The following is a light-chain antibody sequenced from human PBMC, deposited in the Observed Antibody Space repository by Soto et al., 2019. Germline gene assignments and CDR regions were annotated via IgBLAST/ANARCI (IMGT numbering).Light chain of an antibody. Sequence: QSALTQPASVSGSPGQSITISCTGTRSDIGGYSYVSWYQQHPGKAPKLMIYEVSNRPSGVSHRFSGSKSANTASLTISGLQDEDEADYYCSSYTSSSTLVFGGGTKLTVL. CDR3: SSYTSSSTLV. CDR1: RSDIGGYSY. CDR2: EVS. J-gene: IGLJ2*01. V-gene: IGLV2-14*01.